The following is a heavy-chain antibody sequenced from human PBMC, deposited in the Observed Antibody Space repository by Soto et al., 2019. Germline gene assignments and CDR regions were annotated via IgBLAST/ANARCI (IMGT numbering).Heavy chain of an antibody. D-gene: IGHD3-22*01. CDR1: GGSFSGYY. CDR2: INHSGST. Sequence: SETLSLTCAVYGGSFSGYYWSWIRQPPGKGLEWIGEINHSGSTNYNPSLKSRVTISVDTSKNQFSLKLSSVTAADTAVYYCARVTYYYDSSGYYLLAYWGQGTLVTVSS. J-gene: IGHJ4*02. CDR3: ARVTYYYDSSGYYLLAY. V-gene: IGHV4-34*01.